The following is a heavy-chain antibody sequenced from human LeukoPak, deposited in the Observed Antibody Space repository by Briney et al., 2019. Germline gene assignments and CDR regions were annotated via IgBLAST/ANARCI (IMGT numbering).Heavy chain of an antibody. CDR3: PRLKYYDSSGSKFDP. CDR2: IYPGDSDT. J-gene: IGHJ5*02. V-gene: IGHV5-51*01. D-gene: IGHD3-22*01. CDR1: GHSVYNYW. Sequence: GESLKISCKVSGHSVYNYWIGWVRQMPGKGLEWMGIIYPGDSDTRYSPSFQGQVTISADKSISTAYLQWSSLKASDTAMYYCPRLKYYDSSGSKFDPWGQGTLVSVSS.